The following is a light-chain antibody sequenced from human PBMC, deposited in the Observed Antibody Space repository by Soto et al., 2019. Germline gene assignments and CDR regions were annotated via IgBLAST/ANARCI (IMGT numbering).Light chain of an antibody. CDR3: MQGTHWPRT. CDR1: QSLLHSSGYNY. V-gene: IGKV2-30*02. Sequence: DIVMTQSPLSLPVTPGEPASISCRSSQSLLHSSGYNYLNWFQXRQGQSPRGXIYKVSNRDSKVPDRFSGSGSGTDLTMKISRVEAEDVGVYYGMQGTHWPRTFGQGTKVDIK. J-gene: IGKJ1*01. CDR2: KVS.